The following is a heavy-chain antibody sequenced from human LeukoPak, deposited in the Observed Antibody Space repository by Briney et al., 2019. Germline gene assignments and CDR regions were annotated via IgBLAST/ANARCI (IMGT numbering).Heavy chain of an antibody. J-gene: IGHJ5*02. CDR2: ISTYNGNT. Sequence: IPGGSLRLSCAASGFTFSSYAMSWVRQAPGQGLEWMGWISTYNGNTNSAQKLQDRVTMTTDTSTSTAYMELRSLRSDDTAVYYCARVTGLQFTFDTPWFDPWGQGTLVTVSS. D-gene: IGHD3-16*01. V-gene: IGHV1-18*01. CDR3: ARVTGLQFTFDTPWFDP. CDR1: GFTFSSYA.